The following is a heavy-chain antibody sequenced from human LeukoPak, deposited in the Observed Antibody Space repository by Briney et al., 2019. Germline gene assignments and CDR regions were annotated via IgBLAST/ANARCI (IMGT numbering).Heavy chain of an antibody. V-gene: IGHV1-69*06. CDR1: GGTFSSYA. CDR2: IIPIFGTA. J-gene: IGHJ3*02. Sequence: GASVKVSCKASGGTFSSYAISWVRQAPGRGLEWMGGIIPIFGTANYAQKFQGRVTITADKSTSTAYMELSSLRSEDTAVYYCARVYSSGGDAFDIWGQGTMVTVSS. CDR3: ARVYSSGGDAFDI. D-gene: IGHD6-19*01.